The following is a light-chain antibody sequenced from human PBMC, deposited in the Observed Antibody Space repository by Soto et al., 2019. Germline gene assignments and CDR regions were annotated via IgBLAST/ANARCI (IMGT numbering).Light chain of an antibody. CDR3: QQLSTWLT. J-gene: IGKJ4*01. V-gene: IGKV3-11*01. CDR2: DAS. CDR1: QSVSSY. Sequence: EIVLTQSPATLSLSPGERATLSCRASQSVSSYLAWYQQKPGQAPRLLIYDASNRAPGIPARFSGSGSGTDFTLTIGSLVPEDFAVYYCQQLSTWLTFGGGTKVEIK.